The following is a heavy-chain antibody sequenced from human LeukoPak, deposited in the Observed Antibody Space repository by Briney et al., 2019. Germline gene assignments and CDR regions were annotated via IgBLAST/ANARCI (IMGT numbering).Heavy chain of an antibody. Sequence: GGSLRLSCAASGFTFSDYYMSWIRQAPGKGLEWVSYISSSGSTIYYADSVKGRFTISRDNAKNSLYLQVNSLRAEDTAVYYCARDSEAVAGNFDYWGQGTLVTVSS. CDR3: ARDSEAVAGNFDY. CDR1: GFTFSDYY. V-gene: IGHV3-11*01. D-gene: IGHD6-19*01. CDR2: ISSSGSTI. J-gene: IGHJ4*02.